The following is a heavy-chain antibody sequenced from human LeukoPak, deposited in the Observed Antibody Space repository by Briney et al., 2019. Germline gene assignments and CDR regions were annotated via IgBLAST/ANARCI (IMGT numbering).Heavy chain of an antibody. Sequence: PGGSLRLSCAASGFTFSSYAMSWVRQAPGKGLEWVSAISGSGGSTYYADSVKGRFTISRDNSKNTLYLQMNSLRAEDTAVYYCAKVVRGCSSTSCPTPRARYPWFDPWGQGTLVTVSS. D-gene: IGHD2-2*01. CDR1: GFTFSSYA. CDR3: AKVVRGCSSTSCPTPRARYPWFDP. J-gene: IGHJ5*02. V-gene: IGHV3-23*01. CDR2: ISGSGGST.